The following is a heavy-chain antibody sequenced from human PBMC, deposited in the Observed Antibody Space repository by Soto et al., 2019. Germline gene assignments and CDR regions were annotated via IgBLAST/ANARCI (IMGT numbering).Heavy chain of an antibody. D-gene: IGHD3-10*01. V-gene: IGHV4-31*03. Sequence: SETLSLTCTVSGGSISSGGYYWSWIRQHPGKGLEWIGYIYYSGSTYYNPSLKSRVTISVDTSKNQFSLKLSSVTAADTAVYYCARARRAFQASYGSGSYYIGNWFDPWGQGTLVTVSS. CDR3: ARARRAFQASYGSGSYYIGNWFDP. CDR1: GGSISSGGYY. CDR2: IYYSGST. J-gene: IGHJ5*02.